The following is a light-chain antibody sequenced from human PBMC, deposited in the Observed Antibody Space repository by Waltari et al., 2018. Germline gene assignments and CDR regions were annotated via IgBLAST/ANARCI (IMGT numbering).Light chain of an antibody. CDR1: QSVGRS. CDR2: GAS. V-gene: IGKV3-20*01. CDR3: QHYVRLPAT. Sequence: EIVLTQSPGTLSLSPGERATLSCRASQSVGRSLDWYQQKPGQAPRLLIYGASSRATGIPDRFSGSGSGTDFSLTISRLEPEDFAVYYCQHYVRLPATFGQGTKVEIK. J-gene: IGKJ1*01.